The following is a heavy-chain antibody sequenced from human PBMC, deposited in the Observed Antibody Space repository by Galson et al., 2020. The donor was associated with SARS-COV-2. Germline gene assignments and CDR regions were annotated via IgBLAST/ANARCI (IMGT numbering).Heavy chain of an antibody. CDR1: GFTFSSYS. J-gene: IGHJ4*02. Sequence: GGSLRLSCAASGFTFSSYSMSWVRQAPGKGLEWVANINQDGSKKYYVDSVKGRFPISRNNAKNSLYLQMNSLRAEDTAVYYCARDANKYYYDSSGYYYEYYFDYWGQGTLVTVSS. CDR3: ARDANKYYYDSSGYYYEYYFDY. V-gene: IGHV3-7*03. CDR2: INQDGSKK. D-gene: IGHD3-22*01.